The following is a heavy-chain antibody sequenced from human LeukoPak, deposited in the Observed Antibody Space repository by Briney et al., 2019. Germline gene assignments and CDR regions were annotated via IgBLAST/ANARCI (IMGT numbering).Heavy chain of an antibody. V-gene: IGHV1-46*01. D-gene: IGHD3-22*01. Sequence: ASVKVSCKASGYTFTSYYMHWVRQAPGQGLEWMGIISPSGGSTSYAQKFQGRVTMTRDTSTSTVYMELSSLRSEDTAVYYCARDFHDSSGYEYFQHWGQGTLVTVSS. CDR2: ISPSGGST. CDR1: GYTFTSYY. J-gene: IGHJ1*01. CDR3: ARDFHDSSGYEYFQH.